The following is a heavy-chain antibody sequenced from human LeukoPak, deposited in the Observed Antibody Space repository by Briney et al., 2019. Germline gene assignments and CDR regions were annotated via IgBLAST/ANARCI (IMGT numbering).Heavy chain of an antibody. J-gene: IGHJ4*02. V-gene: IGHV3-23*01. CDR2: ISGSSGLT. CDR3: ARRGESASYGDYRFDY. Sequence: PGGSLRLSCAASGFTFSGYNMNWVRQAPGRGLEWVSAISGSSGLTYYADSVKGRFTISRDNSKNTLFLQMNSLRAEDTAVYYCARRGESASYGDYRFDYWGQGTLVTVSS. D-gene: IGHD4-17*01. CDR1: GFTFSGYN.